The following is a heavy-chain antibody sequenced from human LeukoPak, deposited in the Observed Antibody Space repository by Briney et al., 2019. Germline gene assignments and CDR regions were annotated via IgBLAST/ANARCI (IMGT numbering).Heavy chain of an antibody. CDR1: GGSISSYY. D-gene: IGHD2-2*01. J-gene: IGHJ3*02. CDR3: ARQPMPRAFDI. CDR2: IYYSGST. V-gene: IGHV4-59*01. Sequence: PSETLSLTCTVSGGSISSYYWSWIRQPPGKGLEWIGYIYYSGSTNYNPSLKSRVTISVDTSKNQFSLKLSSVTAADTAVYYCARQPMPRAFDIWGQGTMVTVSS.